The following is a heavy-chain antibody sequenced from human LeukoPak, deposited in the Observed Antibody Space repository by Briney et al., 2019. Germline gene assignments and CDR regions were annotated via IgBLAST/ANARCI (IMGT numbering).Heavy chain of an antibody. Sequence: GGSLRLSCAASGFTFSSYDIHWVRQAPGEGLEWVATVRLDGSESYFADSVKGRFTMSRDNSKNTMYLQMNSLRAEDTAVYYCAKDRPTWPIDYWGQGTLVTVSS. CDR1: GFTFSSYD. D-gene: IGHD5-12*01. V-gene: IGHV3-30*02. CDR3: AKDRPTWPIDY. J-gene: IGHJ4*02. CDR2: VRLDGSES.